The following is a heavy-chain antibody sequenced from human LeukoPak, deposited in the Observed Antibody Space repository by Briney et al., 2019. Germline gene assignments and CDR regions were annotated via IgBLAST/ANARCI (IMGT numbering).Heavy chain of an antibody. Sequence: GGSLRLSCEGSAFIFSGHWMNWVCQTPGKGLEWVASIKEDGSERQYVDSVKGRFSISRDNTKGSLFLQLNSLRAEDTAVYYCARVNINNWHSCDYWGQGTLVTVSS. CDR1: AFIFSGHW. CDR2: IKEDGSER. D-gene: IGHD1-1*01. J-gene: IGHJ4*02. CDR3: ARVNINNWHSCDY. V-gene: IGHV3-7*03.